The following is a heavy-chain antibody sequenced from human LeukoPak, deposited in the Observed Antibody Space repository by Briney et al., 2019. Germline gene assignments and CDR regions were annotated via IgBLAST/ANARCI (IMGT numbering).Heavy chain of an antibody. J-gene: IGHJ4*02. CDR2: ISGSGGST. V-gene: IGHV3-23*01. D-gene: IGHD6-13*01. Sequence: PGGSLRLSCAASGFTFSNYWMTWVRQAPGKGLEWVSAISGSGGSTYYADSVKGRFTISRDNSKNTLYLQMNSLRAEDTAVYYCAKGSHRGQQLLYYFDYWGQGTLVTVSS. CDR1: GFTFSNYW. CDR3: AKGSHRGQQLLYYFDY.